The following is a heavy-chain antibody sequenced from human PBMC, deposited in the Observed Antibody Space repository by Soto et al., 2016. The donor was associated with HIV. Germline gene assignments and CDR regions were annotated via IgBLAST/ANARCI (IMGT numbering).Heavy chain of an antibody. V-gene: IGHV4-34*01. CDR1: GGSFSGYY. D-gene: IGHD3-22*01. Sequence: QVQLQQWGAGLLKPSETLSLTCAVYGGSFSGYYWTWIRQPPGKGLEWIGEINHSGNSNNNPSLKSRLTISVDTSKNQFSLKLNSMTAADTAVYYCARRVIGSGNYIASWYFDLWGLAPRXLSRQ. J-gene: IGHJ2*01. CDR2: INHSGNS. CDR3: ARRVIGSGNYIASWYFDL.